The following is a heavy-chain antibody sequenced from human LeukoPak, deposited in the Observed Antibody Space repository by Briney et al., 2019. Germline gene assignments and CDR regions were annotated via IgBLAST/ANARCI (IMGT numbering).Heavy chain of an antibody. Sequence: GRSLRLSCAASGFTFSTYPMHWVRQAPGKGLEWVAVISYDGSNKYYADSVRSRFTISRDNSKNTLYLQMNSLRAEDTAVYYCARADDWLLSPLDYWGQGTLVSVSS. CDR2: ISYDGSNK. CDR1: GFTFSTYP. V-gene: IGHV3-30-3*01. CDR3: ARADDWLLSPLDY. J-gene: IGHJ4*02. D-gene: IGHD3-9*01.